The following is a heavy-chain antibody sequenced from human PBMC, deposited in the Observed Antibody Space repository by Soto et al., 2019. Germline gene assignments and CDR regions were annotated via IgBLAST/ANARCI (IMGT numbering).Heavy chain of an antibody. V-gene: IGHV4-30-2*01. CDR1: GGSISSGGYS. CDR2: IYHSGST. J-gene: IGHJ5*02. Sequence: QLQLQESGSGLVKPSQTLSLTCAVSGGSISSGGYSWSWIRQPPGKGLEWIGYIYHSGSTYYDPSFEGRDTVAVDRSKNQFSLKLSSVTAADTAVYYCARGLRGENWVDPWGQGTLVTVSS. CDR3: ARGLRGENWVDP.